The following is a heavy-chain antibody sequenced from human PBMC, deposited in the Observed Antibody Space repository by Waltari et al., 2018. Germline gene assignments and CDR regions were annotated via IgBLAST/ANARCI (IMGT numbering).Heavy chain of an antibody. CDR1: GFSLSNYA. V-gene: IGHV3-30*15. J-gene: IGHJ4*02. CDR2: PSLDELNK. D-gene: IGHD1-1*01. CDR3: AGGGTTGPPLDS. Sequence: QVQLVESGGGVVQSGRSLRLSCAASGFSLSNYAGNWAPQAPGKGLKWVVFPSLDELNKNSADPVQGQFPISRDRSLKMSALGSEDTAVYYCAGGGTTGPPLDSWGRGPLFTVPS.